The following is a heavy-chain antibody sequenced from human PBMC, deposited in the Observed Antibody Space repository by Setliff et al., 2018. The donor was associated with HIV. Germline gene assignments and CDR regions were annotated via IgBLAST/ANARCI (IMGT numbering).Heavy chain of an antibody. Sequence: GASVQVSCKASGFTFTSSAVQWVRQARGQRLEWIGWIVVGSGNTNYAQKFQERVTITRDMSTSTAYMELSSLRSEDTAVYYCAAGTYYYGSGSRSRSPFDYWGQGTLVTVSS. J-gene: IGHJ4*02. V-gene: IGHV1-58*01. D-gene: IGHD3-10*01. CDR1: GFTFTSSA. CDR3: AAGTYYYGSGSRSRSPFDY. CDR2: IVVGSGNT.